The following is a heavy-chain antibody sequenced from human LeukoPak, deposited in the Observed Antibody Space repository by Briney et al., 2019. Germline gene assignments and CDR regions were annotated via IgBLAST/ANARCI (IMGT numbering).Heavy chain of an antibody. CDR2: ISTSGSII. CDR3: ARDPDGTGLAKYNWFDP. CDR1: GFTFGSYE. V-gene: IGHV3-48*03. J-gene: IGHJ5*02. Sequence: PGGSLRLSCEASGFTFGSYEMTWVRQAPGKGLEWLSYISTSGSIIVYADSVRGRFTVSRDNAKNSLYLQMNSLRAEDTAVYYCARDPDGTGLAKYNWFDPWGQGTLVTVS. D-gene: IGHD3-10*01.